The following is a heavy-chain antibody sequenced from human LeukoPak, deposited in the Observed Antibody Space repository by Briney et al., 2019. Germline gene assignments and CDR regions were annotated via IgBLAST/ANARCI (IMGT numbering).Heavy chain of an antibody. CDR3: ARDLGQYYDTSDNWFDP. CDR1: GFTFSNYW. CDR2: INSDGINT. D-gene: IGHD3-22*01. J-gene: IGHJ5*02. Sequence: GGSLRLSCAASGFTFSNYWMHWVRHAPGKGLVWVSRINSDGINTSYADSVKGRFTISRDNAKNTLNLQMNSLRAEDTAVYYCARDLGQYYDTSDNWFDPWGQGTLVTVSS. V-gene: IGHV3-74*01.